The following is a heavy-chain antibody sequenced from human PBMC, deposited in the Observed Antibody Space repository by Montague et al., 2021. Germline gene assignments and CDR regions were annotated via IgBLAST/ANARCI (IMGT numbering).Heavy chain of an antibody. Sequence: SLSLSASGFTFSNYWMYWVRQGPGKGLVWVSRINSGGSKTNYADSVKGRFTISRDNVKNTLYLQMTSLRDEDTAVYFCARPTPGTDGLDVWGPGTTVTVSS. J-gene: IGHJ6*02. CDR2: INSGGSKT. CDR1: GFTFSNYW. V-gene: IGHV3-74*01. CDR3: ARPTPGTDGLDV. D-gene: IGHD1-1*01.